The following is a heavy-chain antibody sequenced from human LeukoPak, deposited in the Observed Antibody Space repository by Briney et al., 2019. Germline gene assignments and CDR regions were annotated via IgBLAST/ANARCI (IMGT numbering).Heavy chain of an antibody. CDR1: GFSISSYW. D-gene: IGHD1-26*01. CDR3: AREGEELKHFDQ. V-gene: IGHV3-7*04. J-gene: IGHJ4*02. Sequence: GGSLRLSCTASGFSISSYWMSWVRQPPGKGLEWVSNIKGDGSETYYVDSVKGRFTISGDNTKNSLYLQMNSLRAEDTAVYFSAREGEELKHFDQGGEGTLVTVSS. CDR2: IKGDGSET.